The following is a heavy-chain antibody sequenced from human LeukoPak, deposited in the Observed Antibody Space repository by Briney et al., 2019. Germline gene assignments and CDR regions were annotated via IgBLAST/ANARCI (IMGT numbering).Heavy chain of an antibody. D-gene: IGHD3-3*01. CDR2: ISGSGGST. CDR3: AKDRGLEGDFWSGYYFNWFDP. Sequence: GGSLRLSRAASGFTFSSYAMSWVRQAPGKGLEWVSAISGSGGSTYYADSVKGRFTISRDNSKNTLYLQMNSLRAEDTAVYYCAKDRGLEGDFWSGYYFNWFDPWGQGTLVTVSS. CDR1: GFTFSSYA. J-gene: IGHJ5*02. V-gene: IGHV3-23*01.